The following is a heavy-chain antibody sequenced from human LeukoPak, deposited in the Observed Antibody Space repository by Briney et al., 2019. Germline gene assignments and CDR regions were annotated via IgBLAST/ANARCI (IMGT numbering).Heavy chain of an antibody. CDR1: GGSISSYY. D-gene: IGHD3-10*01. CDR3: ARTLVPMVRGVIIKERWFDP. Sequence: SETLSLTCTVSGGSISSYYWSWIRQPAGKGLEWIGRIYTSGSTNYNPSLKSRVTMSVDTSKNQFSLKLSSVTAADTAVYYCARTLVPMVRGVIIKERWFDPWGQGTLVTVSS. V-gene: IGHV4-4*07. CDR2: IYTSGST. J-gene: IGHJ5*02.